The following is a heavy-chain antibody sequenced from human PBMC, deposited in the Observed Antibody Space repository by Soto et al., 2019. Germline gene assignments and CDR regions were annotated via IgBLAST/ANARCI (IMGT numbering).Heavy chain of an antibody. CDR2: IWSDGSRG. J-gene: IGHJ6*02. CDR1: RLTFSAHD. V-gene: IGHV3-33*01. D-gene: IGHD3-16*01. Sequence: QVQLVESGGGVVQPGTSLRLSCAASRLTFSAHDMHWVRQAPGKGLEWVALIWSDGSRGFYADSVKGRFTISRDNFKNTLYLQMNRLGDEDTAVYYCAGEPKGGAYDMDVWGQGTTVTVSS. CDR3: AGEPKGGAYDMDV.